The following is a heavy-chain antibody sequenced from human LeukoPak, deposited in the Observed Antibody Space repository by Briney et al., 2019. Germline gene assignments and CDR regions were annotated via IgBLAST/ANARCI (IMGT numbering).Heavy chain of an antibody. CDR2: ISYDGINK. CDR1: GFTFRSYG. Sequence: GGSLRLSCVASGFTFRSYGMHWVRQAPGRGLEWVAVISYDGINKYYADSVKGRFTISRDNSKNTLYLQMDSLRGEDTAVYYCARDSSSWTEDWFDPWGQGTLVTVSS. J-gene: IGHJ5*02. CDR3: ARDSSSWTEDWFDP. V-gene: IGHV3-30*03. D-gene: IGHD6-13*01.